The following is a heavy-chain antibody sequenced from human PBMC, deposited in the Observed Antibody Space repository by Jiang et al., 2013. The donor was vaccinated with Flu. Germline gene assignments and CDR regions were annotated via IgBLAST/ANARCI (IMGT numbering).Heavy chain of an antibody. CDR3: AKGVVVVPAATPFFDN. CDR2: ISWNSGSI. V-gene: IGHV3-9*01. CDR1: GFTFDDYA. J-gene: IGHJ4*02. D-gene: IGHD2-2*02. Sequence: QLVESGGGLVQPGRSLRLSCAASGFTFDDYAMHWVRQAPGKGLEWVSGISWNSGSIGYADSVKGRFTISRDNSKNTVYLQMNSLRAEDTAVYYCAKGVVVVPAATPFFDNWGQGTLVTVSS.